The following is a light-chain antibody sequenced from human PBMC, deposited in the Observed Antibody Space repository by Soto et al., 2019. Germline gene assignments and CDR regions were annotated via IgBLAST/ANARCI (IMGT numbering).Light chain of an antibody. CDR2: DVT. CDR3: CSYAGSHVV. J-gene: IGLJ2*01. CDR1: SSDIGSSDL. V-gene: IGLV2-23*02. Sequence: QSALTQPASVSGSPGQSISISCTGTSSDIGSSDLVSWYQQHPGKAPKLMVYDVTKRPSGISTRFSGSKSGNTASLTISGLQAEDEADYYCCSYAGSHVVFGGGTKVTVL.